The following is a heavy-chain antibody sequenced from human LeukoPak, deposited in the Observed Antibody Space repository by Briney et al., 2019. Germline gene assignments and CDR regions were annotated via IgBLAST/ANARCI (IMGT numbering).Heavy chain of an antibody. V-gene: IGHV3-30-3*01. CDR1: GFTFSSYA. J-gene: IGHJ6*02. Sequence: AGGSLRLSCAASGFTFSSYAMHWVRQAPGKGLERAAVISYDGSNKYYADSVKGRFTISRDNSKNTLYLQMNSLRAEDTAVYYCAKGAIFFVYRGAGMDVWGQGTTVTVSS. CDR3: AKGAIFFVYRGAGMDV. D-gene: IGHD3-9*01. CDR2: ISYDGSNK.